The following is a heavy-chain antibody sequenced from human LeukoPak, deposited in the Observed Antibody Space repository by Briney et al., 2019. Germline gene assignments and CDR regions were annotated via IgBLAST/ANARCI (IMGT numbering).Heavy chain of an antibody. CDR3: ARETGYYFDP. Sequence: RGSLRLSCAASGFIFSSYDMTWVRQAPGKGLEWVSSISSTARNIFYADSVMGRFIISRDNAKNTLYLQMNSLRADDTAVYFCARETGYYFDPWGQGTRVTVSS. CDR1: GFIFSSYD. J-gene: IGHJ4*02. CDR2: ISSTARNI. V-gene: IGHV3-21*01.